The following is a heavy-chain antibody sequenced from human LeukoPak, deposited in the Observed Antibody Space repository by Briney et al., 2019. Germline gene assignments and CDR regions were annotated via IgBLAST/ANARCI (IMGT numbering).Heavy chain of an antibody. D-gene: IGHD2/OR15-2a*01. Sequence: SVKVSCKASGGAFNSYAISWVRQAPGQGLEWMGRITPVRGIANYAQRFQGRVTITADKSTSTAYMELSSLRSEDTAVYYCARDQGGKYPFHNWFDPWGQGTLVTVSS. CDR2: ITPVRGIA. CDR1: GGAFNSYA. V-gene: IGHV1-69*04. CDR3: ARDQGGKYPFHNWFDP. J-gene: IGHJ5*02.